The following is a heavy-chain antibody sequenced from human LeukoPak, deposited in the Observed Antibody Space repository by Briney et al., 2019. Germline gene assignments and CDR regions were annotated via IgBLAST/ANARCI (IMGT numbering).Heavy chain of an antibody. D-gene: IGHD1-1*01. CDR3: ARVTGTLLRYMDV. Sequence: PSETLSLTXAVYGGSFSGYYWSWIRQPPGKGLEWIGEINHSGSTNYNPSLKSRVTISVDTSKNQFSVKLSSVTAADTAVYYCARVTGTLLRYMDVWGKGTTVTVSS. J-gene: IGHJ6*03. CDR1: GGSFSGYY. CDR2: INHSGST. V-gene: IGHV4-34*01.